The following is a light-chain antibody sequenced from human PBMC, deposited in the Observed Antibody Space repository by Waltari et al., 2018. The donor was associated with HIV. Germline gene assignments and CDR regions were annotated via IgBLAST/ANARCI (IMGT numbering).Light chain of an antibody. CDR1: NSALGTYDY. Sequence: SALTQPPSASGSPGQSVTLPCTGTNSALGTYDYFPWYHQHPGNAPKLVISEVTKRPSGVSDRFSGSKSGNTAFLTVSGLQAEDEADYYCSSFANRDGFYVLFGGGTRLTVL. J-gene: IGLJ2*01. CDR3: SSFANRDGFYVL. CDR2: EVT. V-gene: IGLV2-8*01.